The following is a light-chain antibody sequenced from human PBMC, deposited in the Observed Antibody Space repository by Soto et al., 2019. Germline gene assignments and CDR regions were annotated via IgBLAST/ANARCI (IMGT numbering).Light chain of an antibody. CDR1: NSNIGNNA. V-gene: IGLV1-36*01. Sequence: QAVVTQPPSVSGAPRQKVTISCSGSNSNIGNNAVNWYQQFAGKAPKLVMYYDDLLPLGVSDRFSGSKSGTSASLAISGLQSEDEATYYCEAWDDSLDGPVFGGGTKLTVL. CDR3: EAWDDSLDGPV. CDR2: YDD. J-gene: IGLJ3*02.